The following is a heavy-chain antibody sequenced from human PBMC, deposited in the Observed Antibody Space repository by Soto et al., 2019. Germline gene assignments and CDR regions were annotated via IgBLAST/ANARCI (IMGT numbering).Heavy chain of an antibody. CDR2: IGTTGDT. D-gene: IGHD3-22*01. V-gene: IGHV3-13*04. CDR1: GFTFSSYD. CDR3: ARAIGPNIFDY. J-gene: IGHJ4*02. Sequence: PGGSLRLSCSASGFTFSSYDMHWVRQGTGKGLEWVSAIGTTGDTYYAGSVKGRFTISRENAKNSLYLQMNSLRAGDTAIYFCARAIGPNIFDYWGQGNLVTVSS.